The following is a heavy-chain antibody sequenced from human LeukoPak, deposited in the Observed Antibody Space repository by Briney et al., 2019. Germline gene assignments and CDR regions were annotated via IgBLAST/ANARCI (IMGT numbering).Heavy chain of an antibody. CDR1: GFTFSSYA. CDR2: ISYDGSNK. CDR3: ARRGVAVAGIERMDAFDI. V-gene: IGHV3-30*04. J-gene: IGHJ3*02. D-gene: IGHD6-19*01. Sequence: GGSLRLSCAASGFTFSSYAMYWVRQAPGKGLEWVAVISYDGSNKYYADSVKGRFTISRDNSKNTLYLQMNSLRAEDTAVYYCARRGVAVAGIERMDAFDIWGQGTMVTVSS.